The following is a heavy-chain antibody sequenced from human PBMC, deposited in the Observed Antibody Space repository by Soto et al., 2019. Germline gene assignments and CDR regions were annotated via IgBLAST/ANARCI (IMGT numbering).Heavy chain of an antibody. J-gene: IGHJ3*01. Sequence: ETLSLTFAVCGGSFSGYYWSWIRQPPGKGLEWIGYIYYSGSTNYNPSLKSRVTISVDTSKNQFSLKLSSVTAADTAVYYCAFDLWGQGTVVTVSS. CDR1: GGSFSGYY. CDR3: AFDL. CDR2: IYYSGST. V-gene: IGHV4-59*08.